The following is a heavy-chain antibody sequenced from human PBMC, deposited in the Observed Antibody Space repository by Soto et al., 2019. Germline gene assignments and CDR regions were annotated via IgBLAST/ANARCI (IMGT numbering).Heavy chain of an antibody. V-gene: IGHV1-8*01. CDR1: GYTFTSYD. CDR3: AREGVRGMDV. Sequence: QVQLVQSGAEVKKPGASVKVSCKASGYTFTSYDINWVRQATGQGLEWLGWMNPNSGNTGYARKYQGRVTRTRNTCVSSAYMELRSMRAEDTAGYCWAREGVRGMDVWGQGTTVTVSS. CDR2: MNPNSGNT. J-gene: IGHJ6*02. D-gene: IGHD3-16*01.